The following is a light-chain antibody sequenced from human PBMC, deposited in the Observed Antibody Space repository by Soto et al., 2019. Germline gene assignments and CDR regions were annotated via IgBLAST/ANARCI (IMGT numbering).Light chain of an antibody. CDR3: QHYNSYSEA. J-gene: IGKJ1*01. Sequence: EVLLTQSPATLSLSPGESVTLSCRASQSISTYLAWYQQKSGQAPRLLIYDASYRATGIPARFSGSGSGTDFTLTISSLEPEDFATYYCQHYNSYSEAFGQGTKVELK. V-gene: IGKV3-11*01. CDR2: DAS. CDR1: QSISTY.